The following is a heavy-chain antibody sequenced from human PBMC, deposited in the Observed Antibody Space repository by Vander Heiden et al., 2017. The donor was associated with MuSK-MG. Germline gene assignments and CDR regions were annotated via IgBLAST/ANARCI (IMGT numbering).Heavy chain of an antibody. Sequence: TASGFTFSSYAMSWVRQAPGKGLEWVSAISGSGGSTYYADSVKGRFTISRDNSKNTLYLQMNSLRAEDTAVYYCAKDEAVSSSSRYYGMDVWGQGTTVTVSS. V-gene: IGHV3-23*01. CDR3: AKDEAVSSSSRYYGMDV. J-gene: IGHJ6*02. CDR2: ISGSGGST. D-gene: IGHD6-13*01. CDR1: GFTFSSYA.